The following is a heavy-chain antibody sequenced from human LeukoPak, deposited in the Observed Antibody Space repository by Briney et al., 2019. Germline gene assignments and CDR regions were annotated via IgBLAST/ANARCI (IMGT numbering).Heavy chain of an antibody. J-gene: IGHJ4*02. CDR2: ITATGSRT. Sequence: GGSLRLSCAASGFTFSRYWMSWVRQAPGKGLEWVSGITATGSRTYYADSVKGRFTISRDSSKNTLYLQLNSLRADDTAVYYCATSMGGGNIDYWGQGALVTVSS. CDR1: GFTFSRYW. D-gene: IGHD3-16*01. V-gene: IGHV3-23*01. CDR3: ATSMGGGNIDY.